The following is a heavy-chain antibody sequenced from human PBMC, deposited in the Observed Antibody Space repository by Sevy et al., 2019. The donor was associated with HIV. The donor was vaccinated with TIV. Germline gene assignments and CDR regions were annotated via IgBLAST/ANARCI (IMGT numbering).Heavy chain of an antibody. CDR2: ISYDGSNK. CDR3: VKGQQQLVGEFDY. CDR1: GFTFSSYG. D-gene: IGHD6-13*01. V-gene: IGHV3-30*18. J-gene: IGHJ4*02. Sequence: GGSLRLSCAASGFTFSSYGMHWVRQAPGKGLEWVAVISYDGSNKYYADSVKGRFTISRDNSKNTLYLQMNSLRAEDTAVYYCVKGQQQLVGEFDYWGQGTLVTVSS.